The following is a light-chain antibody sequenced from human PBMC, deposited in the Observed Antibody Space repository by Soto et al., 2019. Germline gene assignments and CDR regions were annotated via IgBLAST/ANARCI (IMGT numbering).Light chain of an antibody. J-gene: IGKJ4*01. CDR1: QSVSSSY. CDR2: GAS. Sequence: EIVLTQSPGTLSLSPGERATLSCRASQSVSSSYLAWYQQKPGQAPRLLIYGASSRATGIPDRFSGSASGTEITLTISRLEPEDFAVYHCQQYGISPQITFGGGTKLEIK. V-gene: IGKV3-20*01. CDR3: QQYGISPQIT.